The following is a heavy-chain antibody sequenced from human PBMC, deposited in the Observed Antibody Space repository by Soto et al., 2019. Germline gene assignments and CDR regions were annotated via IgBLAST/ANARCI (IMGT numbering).Heavy chain of an antibody. D-gene: IGHD3-10*01. J-gene: IGHJ6*02. CDR2: IYPGDSDT. Sequence: GESLKNSCKGSGYSFTRYLIGWVRPMPGKSPEWLGIIYPGDSDTRYSPSFQGQVTISADKSISTAYLQWSSLKASDTAMYYCAGGGVRGVITRTRDYYGMDFWGQGALVTVSS. CDR1: GYSFTRYL. V-gene: IGHV5-51*01. CDR3: AGGGVRGVITRTRDYYGMDF.